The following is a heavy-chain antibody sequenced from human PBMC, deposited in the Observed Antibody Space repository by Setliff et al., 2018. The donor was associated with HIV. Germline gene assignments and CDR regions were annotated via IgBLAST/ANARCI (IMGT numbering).Heavy chain of an antibody. CDR1: GFTFSTYA. CDR3: AKVFLFGIDVFDI. Sequence: PGGSLRLSCAASGFTFSTYAMGWVRQAPGKGLEWVSIVGAVGGPTHYAESVKGRFTISKDNSKNTLYLQMSSLRDEDTAVYYCAKVFLFGIDVFDIWGQGTMVTVSS. V-gene: IGHV3-23*01. J-gene: IGHJ3*02. CDR2: VGAVGGPT. D-gene: IGHD3-16*01.